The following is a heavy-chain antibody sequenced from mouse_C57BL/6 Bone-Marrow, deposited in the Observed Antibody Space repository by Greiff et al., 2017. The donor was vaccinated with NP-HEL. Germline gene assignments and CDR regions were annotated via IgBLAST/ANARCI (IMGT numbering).Heavy chain of an antibody. CDR1: GFTFSDFY. V-gene: IGHV7-1*01. CDR2: SRNKANDYTT. D-gene: IGHD2-5*01. CDR3: ARDGSNFWYFDV. J-gene: IGHJ1*03. Sequence: EVNVVESGGGLVQSGRSLRLSCATSGFTFSDFYMEWVRQAPGKGLEWIAASRNKANDYTTEYSASVKGRFIVSRDTSQSILYLQMHALRAEDTAIYYCARDGSNFWYFDVWGTGTTVTVSS.